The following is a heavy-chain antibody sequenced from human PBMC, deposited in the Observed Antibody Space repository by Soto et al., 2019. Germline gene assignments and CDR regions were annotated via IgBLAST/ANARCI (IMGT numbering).Heavy chain of an antibody. V-gene: IGHV3-74*03. D-gene: IGHD3-22*01. Sequence: EVQLVESGGGLVQPGGSLRISCATSGFTFSNFWMYWVRQVPGKGLVSVSGINNDGSSTTYAESVKGRFTISRDNAKNTLYLQMNSLRGEDTAVYYCASTPYFSPISDYYWCQGTLVTVSS. CDR3: ASTPYFSPISDYY. CDR1: GFTFSNFW. CDR2: INNDGSST. J-gene: IGHJ4*02.